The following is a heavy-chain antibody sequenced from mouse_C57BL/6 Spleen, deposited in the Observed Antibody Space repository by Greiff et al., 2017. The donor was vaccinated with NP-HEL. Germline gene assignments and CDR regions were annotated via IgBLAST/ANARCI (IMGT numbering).Heavy chain of an antibody. Sequence: QVQLQQPGAELVKPGASVKLSCKASGYTFTSYWMQWVKQRPGQGLEWIGEIDPSDSYTNYNQKFKGKATLTVDTSSSTAYMQLSSLTSEDSAVYYCAREITTVLDYWGQGTTLTVSS. CDR3: AREITTVLDY. CDR1: GYTFTSYW. CDR2: IDPSDSYT. D-gene: IGHD1-1*01. V-gene: IGHV1-50*01. J-gene: IGHJ2*01.